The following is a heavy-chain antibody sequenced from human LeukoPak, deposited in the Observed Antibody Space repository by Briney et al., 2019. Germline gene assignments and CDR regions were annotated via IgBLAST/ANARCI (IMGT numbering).Heavy chain of an antibody. Sequence: ASVKVSCKASGYTFTGYYMHWVRQAPGQGLEWMGIINPSGGSTSYAQKFQGRVTMTRDTSTSTVYMELSSLRSEDTAVYYCARDFPRGGYSYGHYYFDYWGQGTLVTVSS. CDR1: GYTFTGYY. CDR3: ARDFPRGGYSYGHYYFDY. J-gene: IGHJ4*02. V-gene: IGHV1-46*01. CDR2: INPSGGST. D-gene: IGHD5-18*01.